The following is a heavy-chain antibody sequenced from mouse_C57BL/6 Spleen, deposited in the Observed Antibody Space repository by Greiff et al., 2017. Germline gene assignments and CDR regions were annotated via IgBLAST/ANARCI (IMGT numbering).Heavy chain of an antibody. D-gene: IGHD2-12*01. Sequence: QVQLQQPGAELVKPGASVKLSCKASGYTFTSYWMHWVKQRPGQGLEWIGMIHPNSGSTNYNEKFKSKATLTLDKSSSTAYMQLSSLTSEDSAVYYCARSGYRGNWYFDVWGTGTTVTVSS. V-gene: IGHV1-64*01. CDR3: ARSGYRGNWYFDV. CDR1: GYTFTSYW. CDR2: IHPNSGST. J-gene: IGHJ1*03.